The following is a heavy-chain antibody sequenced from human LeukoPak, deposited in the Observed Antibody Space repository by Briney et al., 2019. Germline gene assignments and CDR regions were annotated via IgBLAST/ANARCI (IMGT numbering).Heavy chain of an antibody. V-gene: IGHV1-69*13. J-gene: IGHJ4*02. CDR2: IIPIFGTA. CDR3: AREAPEGGFDY. Sequence: ASVKVSCKASGGTFSSYAISWVRQAPGQGLEWMGGIIPIFGTANYAQKFQGRVTVTADESTSTAYMELSSLRSEDTAVYYCAREAPEGGFDYWGQGTLVTVSS. CDR1: GGTFSSYA. D-gene: IGHD3-16*01.